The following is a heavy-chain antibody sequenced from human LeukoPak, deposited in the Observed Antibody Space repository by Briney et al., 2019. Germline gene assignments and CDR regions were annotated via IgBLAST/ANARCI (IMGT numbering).Heavy chain of an antibody. CDR2: ISISGSKT. V-gene: IGHV3-23*01. CDR3: ANEIRPNDY. D-gene: IGHD4-17*01. J-gene: IGHJ4*02. Sequence: GGSLRLSCAASGFTFSSHAMTWVCQAPGKGLEWVSAISISGSKTYYADSVKGRFTISRGNSKNTLYLQMNSLRAEDTAVYYCANEIRPNDYWGLGTQVTVSS. CDR1: GFTFSSHA.